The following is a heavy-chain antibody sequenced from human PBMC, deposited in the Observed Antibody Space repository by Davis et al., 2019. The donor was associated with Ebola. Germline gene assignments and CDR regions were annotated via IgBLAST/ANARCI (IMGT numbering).Heavy chain of an antibody. CDR1: GYIFTGYG. V-gene: IGHV1-2*02. Sequence: ASVKVSCKASGYIFTGYGISWVRQAPGQGLEWMGWISPKSGGGNYAPKFQGRVTLTRDTSINTDYMELSSLRSDDTAIYYCAREKGGDGWFDPWGQGTLVTVSS. D-gene: IGHD3-16*01. J-gene: IGHJ5*02. CDR3: AREKGGDGWFDP. CDR2: ISPKSGGG.